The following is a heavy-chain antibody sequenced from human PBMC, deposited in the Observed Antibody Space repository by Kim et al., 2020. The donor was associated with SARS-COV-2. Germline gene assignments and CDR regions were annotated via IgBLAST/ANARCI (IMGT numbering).Heavy chain of an antibody. CDR3: MGRRHCRSTNCYPL. D-gene: IGHD2-2*01. J-gene: IGHJ4*02. V-gene: IGHV4-39*01. CDR1: GGPIRSSGDY. Sequence: SETLSLTCSVSGGPIRSSGDYWGWIRQPPGKGLEWIGSVYDNWATYYNPTLSSRATVSMDTSKNQFYLRLTSVTAADTAVFYCMGRRHCRSTNCYPLWGQGALVTVSS. CDR2: VYDNWAT.